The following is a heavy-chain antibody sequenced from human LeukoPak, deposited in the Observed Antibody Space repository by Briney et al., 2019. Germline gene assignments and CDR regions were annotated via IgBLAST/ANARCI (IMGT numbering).Heavy chain of an antibody. V-gene: IGHV1-18*04. J-gene: IGHJ5*02. CDR2: ISAYNGNT. CDR1: GYTFTGYY. Sequence: ASVKVSCKASGYTFTGYYIHWVRQAPGQGLEWMGWISAYNGNTNYAQKLQGRVTMTTDTSTSTAYMELRSLRSDDTAVYYCARVVLAYCGGDCYYPFDPWGQGTLATVSS. CDR3: ARVVLAYCGGDCYYPFDP. D-gene: IGHD2-21*02.